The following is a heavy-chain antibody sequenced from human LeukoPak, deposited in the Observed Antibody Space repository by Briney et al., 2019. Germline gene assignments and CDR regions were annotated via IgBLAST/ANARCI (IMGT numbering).Heavy chain of an antibody. D-gene: IGHD3-16*01. CDR2: VYHTGHT. Sequence: SETLSLTCTVSGAAISGYYWSWIRQPPGKGLEWIGYVYHTGHTHYSPSLKSRVTVSLDTSRDQVSLMLSSVTAADTAVYYCARHRFGHLFDYWGQGTLVLVSS. CDR3: ARHRFGHLFDY. J-gene: IGHJ4*02. CDR1: GAAISGYY. V-gene: IGHV4-59*01.